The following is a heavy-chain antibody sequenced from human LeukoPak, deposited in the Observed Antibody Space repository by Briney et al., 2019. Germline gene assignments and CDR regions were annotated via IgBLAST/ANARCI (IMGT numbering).Heavy chain of an antibody. V-gene: IGHV3-23*01. CDR2: ISGSGVNT. CDR3: AKAPEFSYFWVFDY. D-gene: IGHD3-3*01. J-gene: IGHJ4*02. CDR1: GFTFSSYA. Sequence: PGGSLRLSCAASGFTFSSYAMNWVRQVPGKGLEWVSGISGSGVNTYYADSVKGRFTISRDNSKNTLYLQMNTLRAEDTAIFYCAKAPEFSYFWVFDYWGQGTQVTVSS.